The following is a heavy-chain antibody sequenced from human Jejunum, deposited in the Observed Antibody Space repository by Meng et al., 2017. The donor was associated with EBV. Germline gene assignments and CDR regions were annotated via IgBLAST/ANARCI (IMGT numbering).Heavy chain of an antibody. D-gene: IGHD6-25*01. Sequence: DVQWVGSGGGLVQRGGSLRLSCAASGFTFSHYAMSWVRQAPGKGLEWVSAISDGGDSTYYADSVKGRFTISRDNSKNTLYLQMDSLRAEDTAVYYCSRDLAGSDDDWGQGTLVTVSS. J-gene: IGHJ4*02. CDR2: ISDGGDST. CDR3: SRDLAGSDDD. V-gene: IGHV3-23*04. CDR1: GFTFSHYA.